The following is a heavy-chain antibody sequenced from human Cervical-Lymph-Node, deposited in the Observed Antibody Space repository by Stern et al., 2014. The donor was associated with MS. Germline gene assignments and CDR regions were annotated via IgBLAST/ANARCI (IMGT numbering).Heavy chain of an antibody. CDR1: GYTFTSYG. J-gene: IGHJ5*02. V-gene: IGHV1-18*01. CDR3: ARVPPTVTTPTGWFDP. D-gene: IGHD4-17*01. Sequence: QVQLVESGAEVKKPGASVKVSCKASGYTFTSYGISWVRQAPGQGLEWMGWISAYNGNTNYAQKLQGRVTMTTDTSTSTAYMELRSLRSDDTAVYYCARVPPTVTTPTGWFDPWGQGTLVTVSS. CDR2: ISAYNGNT.